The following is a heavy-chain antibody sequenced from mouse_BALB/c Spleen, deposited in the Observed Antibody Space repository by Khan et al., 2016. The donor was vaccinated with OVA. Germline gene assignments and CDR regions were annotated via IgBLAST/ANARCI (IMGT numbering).Heavy chain of an antibody. V-gene: IGHV2-2*02. Sequence: QVQLQQSGPGLVQPSQSLSITCTVSGFSLTTYGVHWVRQSPGKGLEWLGVIWSGGSTDYNADFISRLSISKDSSKSQVFFKMNRLQVNDTAINYCARNYDDDEGLAYWGQGTLVTVSS. D-gene: IGHD2-3*01. CDR1: GFSLTTYG. CDR3: ARNYDDDEGLAY. CDR2: IWSGGST. J-gene: IGHJ3*01.